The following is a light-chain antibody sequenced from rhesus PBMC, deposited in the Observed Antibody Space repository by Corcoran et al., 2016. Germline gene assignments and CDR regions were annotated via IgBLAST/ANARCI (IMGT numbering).Light chain of an antibody. Sequence: DIQMTQSPSSLSASVGDTVTITCRASQGIGNFLAWYQQKPGKAPQPLIFSASILEGGVPSRFSGSGSGTDFTLTITSLQPDDFAIYYCQQHNNFPRTFGQGTKV. CDR3: QQHNNFPRT. CDR1: QGIGNF. V-gene: IGKV1S3*01. CDR2: SAS. J-gene: IGKJ1*01.